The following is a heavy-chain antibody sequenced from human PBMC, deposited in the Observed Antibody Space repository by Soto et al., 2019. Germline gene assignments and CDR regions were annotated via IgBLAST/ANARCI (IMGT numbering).Heavy chain of an antibody. CDR3: ARGGPMIVVGKDDY. CDR1: GGSISSGDYY. Sequence: SETLSLTCTVSGGSISSGDYYWSWIRQPPGKGLEWIGYIYYSGSTYYNPSLKSRVTISVDTSKNQFSLKLSSVTAADTAVYYCARGGPMIVVGKDDYWGQGTLVTAPQ. V-gene: IGHV4-30-4*01. CDR2: IYYSGST. D-gene: IGHD3-22*01. J-gene: IGHJ4*02.